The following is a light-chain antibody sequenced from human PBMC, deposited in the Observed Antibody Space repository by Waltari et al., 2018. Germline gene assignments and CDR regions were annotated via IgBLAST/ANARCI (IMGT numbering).Light chain of an antibody. CDR3: QQYYSSST. CDR2: DAS. V-gene: IGKV1-5*01. CDR1: LSISTW. J-gene: IGKJ1*01. Sequence: DIQMTQSPSTLSASVGDTIAITCRASLSISTWLAWYQQKPGKAPKLLLYDASSLESGVPSTFSGSGSGTEFTLTISSLQPDDFATYFCQQYYSSSTFGQGTKVEIK.